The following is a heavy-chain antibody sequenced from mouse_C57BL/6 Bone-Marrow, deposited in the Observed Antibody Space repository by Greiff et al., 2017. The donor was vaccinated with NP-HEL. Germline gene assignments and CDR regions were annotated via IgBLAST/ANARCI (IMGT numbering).Heavy chain of an antibody. CDR1: GYTFTDYY. D-gene: IGHD1-1*02. J-gene: IGHJ3*01. CDR3: ARAEVGPWFAY. CDR2: INPNNGGT. Sequence: VQLQQSGPELVKPGASVKISCKASGYTFTDYYMNWVKQSHGKSLEWIGDINPNNGGTSYNQKFKGKATLTVDKSSSTAYMELRSLTSEDSAVYYCARAEVGPWFAYWGQGTLVTVSA. V-gene: IGHV1-26*01.